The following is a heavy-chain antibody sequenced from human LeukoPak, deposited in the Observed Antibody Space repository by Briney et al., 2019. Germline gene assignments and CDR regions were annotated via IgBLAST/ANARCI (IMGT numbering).Heavy chain of an antibody. CDR3: ARDLDTRSSYEFAY. CDR1: GFTFRHAW. Sequence: GGSLRLSCAASGFTFRHAWMSWVRQAPGKGLEWVGRIKSKSDGGTTDYAAPVKGRFTISRDDSKNTLYLQMNSLRAEDTAVYYCARDLDTRSSYEFAYWGQGTLVTVSS. V-gene: IGHV3-15*01. J-gene: IGHJ4*02. CDR2: IKSKSDGGTT. D-gene: IGHD5-18*01.